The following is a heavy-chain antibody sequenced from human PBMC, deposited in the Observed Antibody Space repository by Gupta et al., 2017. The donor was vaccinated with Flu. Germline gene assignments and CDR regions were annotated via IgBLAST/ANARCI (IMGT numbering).Heavy chain of an antibody. J-gene: IGHJ4*02. CDR1: GFTFSSYW. D-gene: IGHD3-10*01. V-gene: IGHV3-74*01. Sequence: AASGFTFSSYWMHWVRQPPGKGLVWVSRINSDGSTTDYADSVKGRFTISRDNAKNTLFLQXNXLRVEDXALYYCALMFRGVTPSDYWGQGTLVTVSS. CDR2: INSDGSTT. CDR3: ALMFRGVTPSDY.